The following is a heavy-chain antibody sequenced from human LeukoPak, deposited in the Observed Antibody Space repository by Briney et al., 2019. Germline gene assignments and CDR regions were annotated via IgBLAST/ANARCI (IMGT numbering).Heavy chain of an antibody. D-gene: IGHD2-2*01. V-gene: IGHV3-30*02. CDR3: AKHTQYCSGTSCPEAFDY. CDR2: IRYDGSNK. J-gene: IGHJ4*02. CDR1: GFTFSSYG. Sequence: GGSLRLSCAASGFTFSSYGMHWVRQAPGKGLEWVAFIRYDGSNKYYADSVKGRFTISRDNSKNTLYLQMNSLRAEDTAVYYCAKHTQYCSGTSCPEAFDYWGQGTLVTVSS.